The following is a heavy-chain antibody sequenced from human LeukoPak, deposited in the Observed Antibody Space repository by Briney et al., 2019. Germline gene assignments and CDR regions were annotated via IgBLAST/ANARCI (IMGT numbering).Heavy chain of an antibody. Sequence: SVKVSCKASGGTFSSYAISWVRQAPGQGLEWMGGIIPLFGTANYAQKFQGRVTITTDESTSTAYMELSSLRSEDTAVYYCARGADYCSSTSCYTTDDVDYWGQGTLVTVTS. J-gene: IGHJ4*02. D-gene: IGHD2-2*02. CDR3: ARGADYCSSTSCYTTDDVDY. CDR1: GGTFSSYA. CDR2: IIPLFGTA. V-gene: IGHV1-69*05.